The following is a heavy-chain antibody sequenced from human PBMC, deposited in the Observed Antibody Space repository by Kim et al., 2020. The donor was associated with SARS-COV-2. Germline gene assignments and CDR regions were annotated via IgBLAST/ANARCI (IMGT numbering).Heavy chain of an antibody. V-gene: IGHV4-31*01. CDR3: KRSDPLYY. CDR1: GGSIRSGGKF. CDR2: ISNSGNS. J-gene: IGHJ4*02. Sequence: SETLSLTCSVSGGSIRSGGKFWTWIRQHPAKGLEWIGYISNSGNSHYSPSLRRLASISVQTSENQFSLKLTSVTDADTAVYYCKRSDPLYYCGQSTL.